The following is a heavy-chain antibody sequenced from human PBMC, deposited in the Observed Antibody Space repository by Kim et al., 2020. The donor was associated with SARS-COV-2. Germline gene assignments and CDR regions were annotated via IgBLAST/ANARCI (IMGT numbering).Heavy chain of an antibody. V-gene: IGHV3-43*02. CDR1: GFTFDHYA. CDR3: ARAGYLSEYDF. Sequence: GGSLRLSCAASGFTFDHYAMHWVRQVPGKGLEWVSLINGDGRSTYYADSVKGRFTISRDNSKNSLYLQMNGLRTEDTAFYYCARAGYLSEYDFWGQGTLVTVSS. D-gene: IGHD3-9*01. J-gene: IGHJ4*02. CDR2: INGDGRST.